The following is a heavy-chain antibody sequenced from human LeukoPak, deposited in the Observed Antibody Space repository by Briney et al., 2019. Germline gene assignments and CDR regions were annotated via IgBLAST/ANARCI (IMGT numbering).Heavy chain of an antibody. CDR1: GYTFTGYF. J-gene: IGHJ4*02. CDR3: ARDERYDSSGYPFDY. Sequence: AASVKVSCKASGYTFTGYFIHWVRQAAGQGLEWMGWINPNNGGTNYAQKFQGRVTMTRDTSISTAYMELSRLRSDDTAVYYCARDERYDSSGYPFDYRGQGTLVTVSS. V-gene: IGHV1-2*02. CDR2: INPNNGGT. D-gene: IGHD3-22*01.